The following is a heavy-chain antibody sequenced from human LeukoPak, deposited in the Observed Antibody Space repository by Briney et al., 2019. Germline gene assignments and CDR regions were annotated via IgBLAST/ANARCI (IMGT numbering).Heavy chain of an antibody. V-gene: IGHV4-34*01. Sequence: PSETLSLTCAVYGGSFSGYYWSWIRQPPGKGLEWIGEINHSGSTNYNPSLKSRVTISVDTSKNQFSLKLSSVTAADTAVYYCARAGFLEWLLRVPIYFDYWGQGTLVTVSS. CDR1: GGSFSGYY. J-gene: IGHJ4*02. CDR3: ARAGFLEWLLRVPIYFDY. CDR2: INHSGST. D-gene: IGHD3-3*01.